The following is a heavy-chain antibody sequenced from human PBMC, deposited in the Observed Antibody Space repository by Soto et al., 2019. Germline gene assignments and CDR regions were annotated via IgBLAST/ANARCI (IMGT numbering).Heavy chain of an antibody. CDR2: IFYNGST. V-gene: IGHV4-31*03. CDR3: ARDRYFDL. CDR1: GDPINSGGYF. Sequence: QVQLQESGPGLVKPSQTLSLTCSVSGDPINSGGYFWSWIRQLPGKGLEWIGNIFYNGSTYYNPSLKSRVTISLGTSKSQFSLNLCAVTAADTAVYFCARDRYFDLWGRGTLVTVSS. J-gene: IGHJ2*01.